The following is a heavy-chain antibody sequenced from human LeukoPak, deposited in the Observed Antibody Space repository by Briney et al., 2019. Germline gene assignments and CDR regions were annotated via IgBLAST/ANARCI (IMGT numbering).Heavy chain of an antibody. CDR1: GFTFSSYA. D-gene: IGHD3-16*01. CDR2: ISDSGGSA. V-gene: IGHV3-23*01. J-gene: IGHJ4*02. CDR3: AKEPLRMARLITFGGGRPYYFDY. Sequence: GGSLRLSCAASGFTFSSYAMSWVRQAPGKGLEWVSAISDSGGSAYYADSVKGRFTISRDNSKNTLYLQMNSLRAEDTAVYYCAKEPLRMARLITFGGGRPYYFDYWGQGTLVTVSS.